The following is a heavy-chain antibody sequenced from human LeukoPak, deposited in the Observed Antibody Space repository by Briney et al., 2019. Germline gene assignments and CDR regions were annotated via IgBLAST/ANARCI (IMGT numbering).Heavy chain of an antibody. CDR2: IIPIFGTA. J-gene: IGHJ4*02. CDR1: GGTLSSYA. V-gene: IGHV1-69*13. CDR3: ATDRLLVSGALD. Sequence: GASVKVSCKASGGTLSSYAISWVRQAPGQGLEWMGGIIPIFGTANYAQKFQGRVTITADESTSTAYMELSSLRSEDTAVYYCATDRLLVSGALDWGQGTLVTVSS. D-gene: IGHD3-10*02.